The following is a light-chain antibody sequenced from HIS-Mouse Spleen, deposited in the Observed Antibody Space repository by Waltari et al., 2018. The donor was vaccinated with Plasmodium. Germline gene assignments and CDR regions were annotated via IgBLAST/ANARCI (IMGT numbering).Light chain of an antibody. CDR1: QSISSW. V-gene: IGKV1-5*03. Sequence: DIQMTQSPSTLSASVGDRVTITCRASQSISSWLAWYQQKPGKAPKLLIYKASSLESGVPSRFTRSVSGTEFTLTISSLQPDDFATYYCQQYNSYSWTFGPGTKVEL. CDR3: QQYNSYSWT. CDR2: KAS. J-gene: IGKJ1*01.